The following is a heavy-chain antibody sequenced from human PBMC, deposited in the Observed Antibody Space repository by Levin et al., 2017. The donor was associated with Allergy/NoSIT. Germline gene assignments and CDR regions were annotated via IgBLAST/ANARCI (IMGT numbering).Heavy chain of an antibody. V-gene: IGHV3-30*18. D-gene: IGHD4-17*01. CDR1: GFTFSSYG. J-gene: IGHJ4*02. CDR2: ISYDGSNK. Sequence: PGGSLRLSCAASGFTFSSYGMHWVRQAPGKGLEWVAVISYDGSNKYYADSVKGRFTISRDNSKNTLYLQMNSLRAEDTAVYYCAKEIYYGDYYPPIDWGQGTLVTVSS. CDR3: AKEIYYGDYYPPID.